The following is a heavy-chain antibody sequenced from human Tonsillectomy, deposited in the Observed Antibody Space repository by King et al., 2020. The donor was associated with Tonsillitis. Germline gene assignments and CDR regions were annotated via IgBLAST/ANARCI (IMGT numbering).Heavy chain of an antibody. CDR2: IRSKAYGGTT. CDR3: TREVVVGTTMHDY. D-gene: IGHD2-2*01. V-gene: IGHV3-49*05. CDR1: GFTFGDYA. Sequence: VQLVESGGGLVKPGRSLRLSCTASGFTFGDYAMSWFRQAPGKGLEWVGFIRSKAYGGTTEYAASVKGRFTISRDDSKSIAYLQMNSLKTEDTAVYYSTREVVVGTTMHDYWGQGTLVTVSS. J-gene: IGHJ4*02.